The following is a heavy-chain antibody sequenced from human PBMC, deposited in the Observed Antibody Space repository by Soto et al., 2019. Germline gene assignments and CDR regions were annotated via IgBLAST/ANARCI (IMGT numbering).Heavy chain of an antibody. Sequence: SETLPLTCTVSGGSISSYYWSWIRQPPGKGLEWIGYIYYSGSTNYNPSLKSRVTISVDTSKNQFSLKLSSVTAADTAVYYCARSSQQWLAYYYYYMDVWGKGTTVTVSS. D-gene: IGHD6-19*01. J-gene: IGHJ6*03. CDR1: GGSISSYY. V-gene: IGHV4-59*08. CDR2: IYYSGST. CDR3: ARSSQQWLAYYYYYMDV.